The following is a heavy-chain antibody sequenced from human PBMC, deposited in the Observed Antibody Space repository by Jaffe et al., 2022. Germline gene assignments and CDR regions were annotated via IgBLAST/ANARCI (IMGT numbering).Heavy chain of an antibody. D-gene: IGHD3-10*01. V-gene: IGHV3-48*03. CDR3: AREGRVLWFGDRPSDAFDI. J-gene: IGHJ3*02. CDR2: ISSSGSTI. Sequence: EVQLVESGGGLVQPGGSLRLSCAASGFTFSSYEMNWVRQAPGKGLEWVSYISSSGSTIYYADSVKGRFTISRDNAKNSLYLQMNSLRAEDTAVYYCAREGRVLWFGDRPSDAFDIWGQGTMVTVSS. CDR1: GFTFSSYE.